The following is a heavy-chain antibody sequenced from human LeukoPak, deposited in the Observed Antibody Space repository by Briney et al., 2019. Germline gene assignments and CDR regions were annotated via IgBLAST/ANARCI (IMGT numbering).Heavy chain of an antibody. CDR3: ARGNYYFDY. V-gene: IGHV4-30-2*01. Sequence: PSETLSLTCAVSGGSISSGGYSWSWIRQPPGKGLEWIGYIYHSGSTYYNPSLKSRVTISVDRSKNQFSLKLSSVTAADRAVYYCARGNYYFDYWGQGTLVTVSS. CDR2: IYHSGST. D-gene: IGHD1-7*01. CDR1: GGSISSGGYS. J-gene: IGHJ4*02.